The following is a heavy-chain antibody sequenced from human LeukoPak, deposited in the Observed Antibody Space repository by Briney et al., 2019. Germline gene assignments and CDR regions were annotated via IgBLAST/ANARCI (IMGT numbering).Heavy chain of an antibody. CDR3: AREDPQTTVPEGMDV. J-gene: IGHJ6*02. CDR1: GGSISYYY. CDR2: IYYSGTT. D-gene: IGHD4-17*01. Sequence: PSETLSVTCTVSGGSISYYYWSWIRQSQGKGLEWIGYIYYSGTTNYNPSLKSRVTISVDTSKNQFSLQLRSVTAADTAVYYCAREDPQTTVPEGMDVWGQGTTVTVSS. V-gene: IGHV4-59*01.